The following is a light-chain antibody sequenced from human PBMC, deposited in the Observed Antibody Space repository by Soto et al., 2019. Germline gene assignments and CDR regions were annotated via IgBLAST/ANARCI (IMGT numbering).Light chain of an antibody. CDR1: SSDVGAYNF. Sequence: QSVLTQPASVSGSPGQSITISCTGTSSDVGAYNFVSWYQHYPDKAPKVVIYDVANRPSGVSYRFSASKSGNTASLTISWLQAEDEADYYCMSFTSSKTYVFVTGTKVTDL. CDR3: MSFTSSKTYV. V-gene: IGLV2-14*03. J-gene: IGLJ1*01. CDR2: DVA.